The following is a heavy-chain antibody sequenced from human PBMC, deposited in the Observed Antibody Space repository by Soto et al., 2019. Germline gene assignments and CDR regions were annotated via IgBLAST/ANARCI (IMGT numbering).Heavy chain of an antibody. Sequence: QVQLVQSGTEVKKPGSSVKVSCKASGGTFSSYAINWVRQAPGQGLEWMGKITSILSIANYAQKFQGRVSITAEKSTSTGYMELSSLRSEDTAVYYCASGPYGMDVWGQGTTVTVSS. V-gene: IGHV1-69*02. CDR3: ASGPYGMDV. CDR1: GGTFSSYA. J-gene: IGHJ6*02. CDR2: ITSILSIA.